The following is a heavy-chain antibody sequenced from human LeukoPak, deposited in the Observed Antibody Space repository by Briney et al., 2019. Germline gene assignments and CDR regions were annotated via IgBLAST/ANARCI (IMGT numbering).Heavy chain of an antibody. CDR3: ARARGIVATIHYFDY. Sequence: SETLSLTCTVSGGSISSGSYYWSWIRQPAGKGLEWIGRIYTSGSTNYNPSLKSRVTISVDTSKNQFSLKLSSVTAADTAVYYCARARGIVATIHYFDYWGQGTLVTVSS. V-gene: IGHV4-61*02. J-gene: IGHJ4*02. CDR1: GGSISSGSYY. CDR2: IYTSGST. D-gene: IGHD5-12*01.